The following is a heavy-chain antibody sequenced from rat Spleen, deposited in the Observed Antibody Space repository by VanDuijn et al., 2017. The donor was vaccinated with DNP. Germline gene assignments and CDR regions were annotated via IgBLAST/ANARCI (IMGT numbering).Heavy chain of an antibody. Sequence: EVKLVESGGGLVQPGGSLKLSCAASGFNFNDYWMGWVRQAPGKGLEWIGEVNQDSNIINYTPSLKEKFTISRDNAQNTLFLQKNKLGSEDSAIYYCARRRLFNNSYWYFDFWGPGTMVTVSS. CDR2: VNQDSNII. CDR1: GFNFNDYW. CDR3: ARRRLFNNSYWYFDF. D-gene: IGHD1-10*01. J-gene: IGHJ1*01. V-gene: IGHV4-2*01.